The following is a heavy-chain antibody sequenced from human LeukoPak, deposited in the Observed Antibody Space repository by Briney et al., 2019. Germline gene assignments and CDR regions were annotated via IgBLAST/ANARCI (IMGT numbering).Heavy chain of an antibody. V-gene: IGHV3-23*01. J-gene: IGHJ4*02. CDR1: GFTINGYS. CDR3: VRDGWDY. Sequence: GGSLRLSCAASGFTINGYSMSWVRQAPGKGLEWVSAISGSDDNTYYADSVRGRFAISRDSSSNMLYLQMNSLRGEDTAIYYCVRDGWDYWGQGTLVTVSS. CDR2: ISGSDDNT.